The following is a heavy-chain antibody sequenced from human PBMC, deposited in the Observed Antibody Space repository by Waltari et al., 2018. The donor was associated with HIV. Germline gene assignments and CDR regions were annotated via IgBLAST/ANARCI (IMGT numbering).Heavy chain of an antibody. Sequence: QVQLVQSGAEVKKPGASVKVSCKASEYTFTGYYMHWVRQAPGQGLEWMGWINPNSGGTNYAQRFLGRVTMTRDTSISTAYMELSSLRSDDTAVYYCARLRDLRYYFVYWGQGTLVTVSS. D-gene: IGHD5-12*01. CDR2: INPNSGGT. CDR3: ARLRDLRYYFVY. V-gene: IGHV1-2*02. CDR1: EYTFTGYY. J-gene: IGHJ4*02.